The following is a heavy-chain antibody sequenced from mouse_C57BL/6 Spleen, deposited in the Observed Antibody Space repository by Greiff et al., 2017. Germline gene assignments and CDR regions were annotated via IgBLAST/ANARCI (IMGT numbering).Heavy chain of an antibody. CDR1: GFTFSSYG. D-gene: IGHD2-3*01. CDR3: ARLDGYYFDY. V-gene: IGHV5-6*01. CDR2: ISSGGSYT. Sequence: DVHLVESGGDLVKPGGSLKLSCAASGFTFSSYGMSWVRQTPDKRLEWVATISSGGSYTYYPDSVKGRFTISRDNAKNTLYLQMSSLKSEDTAMYYCARLDGYYFDYWGQGTTLTVSS. J-gene: IGHJ2*01.